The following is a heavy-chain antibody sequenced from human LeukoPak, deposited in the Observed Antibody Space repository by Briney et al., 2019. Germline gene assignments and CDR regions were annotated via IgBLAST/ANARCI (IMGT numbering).Heavy chain of an antibody. V-gene: IGHV4-59*01. CDR2: IYYSGST. CDR1: RGSISNYY. CDR3: ARVGAIQLWSEGYYFDY. Sequence: PSETLSLTCTVSRGSISNYYWSWVRQPPGKGLEWIGYIYYSGSTNYNPSLKSRVTISVDTSKNQFSLKLSSVTAADTAVYYCARVGAIQLWSEGYYFDYWGQGTLVTVSS. D-gene: IGHD5-18*01. J-gene: IGHJ4*02.